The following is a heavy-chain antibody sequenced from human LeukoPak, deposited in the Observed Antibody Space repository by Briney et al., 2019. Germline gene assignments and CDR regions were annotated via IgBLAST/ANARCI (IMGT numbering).Heavy chain of an antibody. CDR1: GFTFTIYG. J-gene: IGHJ4*02. CDR2: ISGDYTT. D-gene: IGHD3-10*01. Sequence: GGSLRLSCAASGFTFTIYGMNWVRQAPGKGLEWVSGISGDYTTYYADSVKGRFTISRDSSKNTLYLQMNGLRAEDTAIYYCAKTFYDSGSYWGAFDYWGQGTLVTVSS. V-gene: IGHV3-23*01. CDR3: AKTFYDSGSYWGAFDY.